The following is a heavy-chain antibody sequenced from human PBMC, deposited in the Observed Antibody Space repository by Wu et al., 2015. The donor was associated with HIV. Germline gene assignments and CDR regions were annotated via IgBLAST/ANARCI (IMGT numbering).Heavy chain of an antibody. CDR1: GYTFTDYY. D-gene: IGHD3-16*01. Sequence: QVQLLQSGAEVKKPGASVMVSCKASGYTFTDYYMYWVRQAPGQGLEWMGWINANRGGTKYAEKFQGRVTMTRDTAVSTAYMELNSLTSDDTAVYYCVRGARGMPKGAFDIWG. J-gene: IGHJ3*02. V-gene: IGHV1-2*02. CDR3: VRGARGMPKGAFDI. CDR2: INANRGGT.